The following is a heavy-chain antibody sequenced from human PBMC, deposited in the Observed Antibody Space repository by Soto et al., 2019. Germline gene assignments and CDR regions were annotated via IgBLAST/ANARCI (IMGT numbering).Heavy chain of an antibody. J-gene: IGHJ4*01. CDR2: IGTDGST. Sequence: EVQLLESGGDLVQPGGSLRLSCAASGFTFNSYAMNWVRQAPGKGLAWVSAIGTDGSTYYANSVKGRFTISRDNSRTTLYLQMNSLRVEDTALYYCVRKYPGTRPFDYWGQGTLVTVSS. D-gene: IGHD2-2*01. CDR1: GFTFNSYA. CDR3: VRKYPGTRPFDY. V-gene: IGHV3-23*01.